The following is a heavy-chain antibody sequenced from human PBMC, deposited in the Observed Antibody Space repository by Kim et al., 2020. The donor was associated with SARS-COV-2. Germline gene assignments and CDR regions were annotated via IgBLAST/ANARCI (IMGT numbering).Heavy chain of an antibody. V-gene: IGHV4-31*03. Sequence: SETLSLTCTVSGGSISSGGYYWSWIRQHPGKGLEWIGYIYYSGSTYYNPSLKSRVTISVDTSKNQFSLKLSSVTAADTAVYYCARDYYSNYDYYYYGMDVWGQGTTVTVSS. D-gene: IGHD4-4*01. CDR2: IYYSGST. J-gene: IGHJ6*02. CDR1: GGSISSGGYY. CDR3: ARDYYSNYDYYYYGMDV.